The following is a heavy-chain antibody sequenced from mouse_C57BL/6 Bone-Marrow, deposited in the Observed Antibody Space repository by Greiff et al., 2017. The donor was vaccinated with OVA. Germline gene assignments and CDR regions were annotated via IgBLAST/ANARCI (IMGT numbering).Heavy chain of an antibody. CDR1: GFTFSSYA. D-gene: IGHD2-4*01. J-gene: IGHJ3*01. CDR2: ISDGGSYT. Sequence: DVMLVESGGGLVKPGGSLKLSCAASGFTFSSYAMSWVRQTPEKRLEWVATISDGGSYTYYPDNVKGRFTISRDNAKNNLYLQRSNLKSEDTAMYYCARDEATYYDYAPFAYWGQGTLGTVSA. V-gene: IGHV5-4*01. CDR3: ARDEATYYDYAPFAY.